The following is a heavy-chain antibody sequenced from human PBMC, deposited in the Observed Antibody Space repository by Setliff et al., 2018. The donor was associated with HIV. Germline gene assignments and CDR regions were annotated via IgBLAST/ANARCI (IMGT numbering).Heavy chain of an antibody. CDR3: ARLMPNWDYFDY. Sequence: SETLSLTCTVSGGSISTGNYYWGWIRQPAGKGLEWIGHIYSTGSTRYNPSLKSRLSISVDTSKNHFSLNVSSLTAADTALYFCARLMPNWDYFDYWGQGTQVTVSS. V-gene: IGHV4-61*09. D-gene: IGHD2-2*01. CDR1: GGSISTGNYY. CDR2: IYSTGST. J-gene: IGHJ4*02.